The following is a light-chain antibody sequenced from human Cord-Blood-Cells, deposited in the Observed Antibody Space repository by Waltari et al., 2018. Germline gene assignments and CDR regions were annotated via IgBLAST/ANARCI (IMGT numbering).Light chain of an antibody. CDR3: QAWDSSTYV. V-gene: IGLV3-1*01. J-gene: IGLJ1*01. CDR2: QDS. Sequence: SYELTQPPSVSVSPGQTASITCSGDKLGDKYACWYQQKPGQSPVLVIYQDSKRPSGIPERFSGSNSGNPATLTISGTQAMDEADYYCQAWDSSTYVFGTGTKVTVL. CDR1: KLGDKY.